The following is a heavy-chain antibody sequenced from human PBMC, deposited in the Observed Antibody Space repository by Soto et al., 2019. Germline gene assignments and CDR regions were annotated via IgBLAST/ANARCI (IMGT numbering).Heavy chain of an antibody. CDR3: AKLPGSYYYYYYMDV. J-gene: IGHJ6*03. D-gene: IGHD3-10*01. Sequence: GGSPRLSCAASVFTFNSSAMSLVRQDPGKGLEWVSAISGSGGSTYYADSVKGRFTISRDNSKNTLYLQMNSLRAEDTAVYYCAKLPGSYYYYYYMDVWGKGTTVTVSS. CDR2: ISGSGGST. V-gene: IGHV3-23*01. CDR1: VFTFNSSA.